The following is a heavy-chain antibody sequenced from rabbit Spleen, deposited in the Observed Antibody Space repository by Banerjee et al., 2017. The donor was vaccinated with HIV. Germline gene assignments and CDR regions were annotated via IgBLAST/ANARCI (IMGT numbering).Heavy chain of an antibody. CDR3: ARETSSGWGVVSYYFNL. J-gene: IGHJ4*01. CDR2: IYAGSSGST. CDR1: GFSFSSDYY. Sequence: QSLEESGGDLVKPGASLTLTCTASGFSFSSDYYMCWVRQAPGKGLECGACIYAGSSGSTYYANWAKGRLTISKASSTTVTLQMTSLTVADTATYFCARETSSGWGVVSYYFNLWGPGTLVTVS. V-gene: IGHV1S40*01. D-gene: IGHD4-1*01.